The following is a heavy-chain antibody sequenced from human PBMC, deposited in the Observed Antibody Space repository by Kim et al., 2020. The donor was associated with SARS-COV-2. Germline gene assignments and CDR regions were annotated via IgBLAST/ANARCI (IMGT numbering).Heavy chain of an antibody. V-gene: IGHV1-2*06. CDR1: GYTFTGYY. J-gene: IGHJ6*02. Sequence: ASVKVSCKASGYTFTGYYMHWVRQAPGQGLEWMGRINPNSGGTNYAQKFQGRVTMTRDTSISTAYMELSRLRSDDTAVYYCARGGYCSSTSCYGSDYYYYGMDVWGQGTTVTVSS. CDR2: INPNSGGT. CDR3: ARGGYCSSTSCYGSDYYYYGMDV. D-gene: IGHD2-2*01.